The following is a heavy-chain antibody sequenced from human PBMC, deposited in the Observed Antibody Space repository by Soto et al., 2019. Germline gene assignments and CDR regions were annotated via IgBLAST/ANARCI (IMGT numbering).Heavy chain of an antibody. Sequence: GESLKISCKGSGYSFAGYWITWVRQKPGKGLEWMGRIDPSDSQTYYSPSFRGHVTISVPKSITTVFLQWSSLRASDSAMYYCARQIYDSDTGPTFQYYFDSWGQGTPVTVSS. D-gene: IGHD3-16*01. CDR3: ARQIYDSDTGPTFQYYFDS. J-gene: IGHJ4*02. V-gene: IGHV5-10-1*01. CDR1: GYSFAGYW. CDR2: IDPSDSQT.